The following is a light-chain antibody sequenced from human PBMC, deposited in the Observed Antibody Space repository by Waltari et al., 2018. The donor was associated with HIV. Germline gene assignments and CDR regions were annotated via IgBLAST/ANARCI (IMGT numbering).Light chain of an antibody. V-gene: IGLV2-11*01. CDR3: CSYAGSYTSWV. CDR1: SSDVGGYNY. J-gene: IGLJ3*02. CDR2: DVS. Sequence: QSALTQPRSVSGSPGQSVTISSTGTSSDVGGYNYVSWYQQHPGKPPKLMIYDVSQRPSGVPDRFSGSKSGNTASLTIAGLQAEDEADYYCCSYAGSYTSWVFGGGTKLTVL.